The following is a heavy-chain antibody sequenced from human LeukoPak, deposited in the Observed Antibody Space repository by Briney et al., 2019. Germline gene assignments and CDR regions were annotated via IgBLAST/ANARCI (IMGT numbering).Heavy chain of an antibody. Sequence: PGGSLRLYCAASGFTFSDYYMSWIRQAPGKGLEWVSYISSSSSYTNYADSVKGRFTISRDNAKNSLYLQMNSLRAEDTAVYYCARAEVDKRMVEWFDYLGRGTLVTVSS. CDR3: ARAEVDKRMVEWFDY. V-gene: IGHV3-11*06. CDR2: ISSSSSYT. J-gene: IGHJ4*02. CDR1: GFTFSDYY. D-gene: IGHD5-18*01.